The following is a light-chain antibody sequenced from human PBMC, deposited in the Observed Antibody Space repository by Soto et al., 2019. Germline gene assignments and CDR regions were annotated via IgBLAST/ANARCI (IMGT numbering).Light chain of an antibody. CDR1: SSDVGIYNY. CDR3: SSYVGSNNFV. Sequence: QSVLTQPPSASGSPGQSVTISCTESSSDVGIYNYVSWYQHHPGKAPKLIIYEVTKRPSGVPDRFSGSRSRNTATLTVSGLQAEDEADYYCSSYVGSNNFVFGAGTKLTVL. J-gene: IGLJ1*01. V-gene: IGLV2-8*01. CDR2: EVT.